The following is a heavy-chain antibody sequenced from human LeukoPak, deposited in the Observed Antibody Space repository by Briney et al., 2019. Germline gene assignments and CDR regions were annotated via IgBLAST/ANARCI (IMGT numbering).Heavy chain of an antibody. CDR1: GFTFSRHA. J-gene: IGHJ4*02. Sequence: GGSLRLSCAASGFTFSRHAMSWVRQAPGKGLEWVSAISGSGGSTYYADSVKGRFTISRDNSKNTLYLQMNSLRAEDTAVCYCAKEGLYYYDSSGYVGWFDYWGQGTLVTVSS. CDR3: AKEGLYYYDSSGYVGWFDY. V-gene: IGHV3-23*01. D-gene: IGHD3-22*01. CDR2: ISGSGGST.